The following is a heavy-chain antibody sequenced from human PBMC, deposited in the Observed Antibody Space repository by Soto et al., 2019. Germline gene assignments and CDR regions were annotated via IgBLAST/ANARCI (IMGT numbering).Heavy chain of an antibody. D-gene: IGHD7-27*01. CDR3: AGGLSGAKVDY. J-gene: IGHJ4*02. CDR2: IYHGGST. Sequence: QVQLQESGPGLVEPSQTLSLTCTVSGGSISNGDYFWSWIRQPPGEGLEWIGHIYHGGSTYNSPSLKTRVTIPVDTSKNQFSLNLTSVTAADTAVYYCAGGLSGAKVDYWGQGTLVTVSS. CDR1: GGSISNGDYF. V-gene: IGHV4-30-4*01.